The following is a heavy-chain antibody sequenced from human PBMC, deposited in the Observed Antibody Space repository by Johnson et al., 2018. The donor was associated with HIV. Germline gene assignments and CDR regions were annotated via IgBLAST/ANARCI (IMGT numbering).Heavy chain of an antibody. J-gene: IGHJ3*02. CDR3: AKGASKWEVRSPAFDI. D-gene: IGHD1-26*01. CDR2: IAYDGSNK. CDR1: GFTFSDYG. V-gene: IGHV3-30*18. Sequence: QVLLVESGGGVVQPGRSLRLSCAASGFTFSDYGMHWVRQAPGKGLEWVAVIAYDGSNKYDADSVTGRFTISRDNSKKTLYLQMNSLRAEDTAVYYCAKGASKWEVRSPAFDIWGQGTMVTVSS.